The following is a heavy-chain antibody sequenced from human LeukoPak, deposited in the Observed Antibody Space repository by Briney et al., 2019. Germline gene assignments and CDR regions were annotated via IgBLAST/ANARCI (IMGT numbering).Heavy chain of an antibody. CDR3: ARGGQGYDLNWFDP. Sequence: GGSLRLSCAASGFTFSSYTIHWVRQAPSKGLEWVTIISYDGSNKYYADSVKGRFTISRDNSKNTLYLQMNSLRAEDTAVYYCARGGQGYDLNWFDPWGQGTLVTVSS. CDR1: GFTFSSYT. CDR2: ISYDGSNK. J-gene: IGHJ5*02. D-gene: IGHD3-3*01. V-gene: IGHV3-30-3*01.